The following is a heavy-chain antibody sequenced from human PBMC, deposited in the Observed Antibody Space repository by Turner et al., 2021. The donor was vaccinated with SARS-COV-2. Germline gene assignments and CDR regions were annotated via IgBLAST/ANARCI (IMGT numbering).Heavy chain of an antibody. Sequence: QVQLVQSGAEVTKPGASVKVSCKASGYTFPGYYMHWVRQAPGQGLEWIGWINPNSGGTNYAQKFRGRVTMTRDTSISTTYIELNRLRSDDTAVYYCASPTARVNTGYSSGWALGLGYYGMDVWGQGTTVTVSS. CDR3: ASPTARVNTGYSSGWALGLGYYGMDV. D-gene: IGHD6-19*01. J-gene: IGHJ6*02. CDR2: INPNSGGT. CDR1: GYTFPGYY. V-gene: IGHV1-2*02.